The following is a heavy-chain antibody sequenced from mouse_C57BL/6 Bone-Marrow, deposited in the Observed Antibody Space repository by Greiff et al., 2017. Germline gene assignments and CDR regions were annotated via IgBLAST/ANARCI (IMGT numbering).Heavy chain of an antibody. D-gene: IGHD1-1*01. CDR1: GSTFTSYW. V-gene: IGHV1-64*01. Sequence: QVQLQQPGAELVKPGASVKLSCKASGSTFTSYWMHWVKQRTGQGLEWIGMFHPNSGSTNYNEKFKSKGKLAVDKSSSTAYMQLSSLTSEDSAVYYCARNDYGRSPYYAMDDWGQGTSVTVSS. J-gene: IGHJ4*01. CDR3: ARNDYGRSPYYAMDD. CDR2: FHPNSGST.